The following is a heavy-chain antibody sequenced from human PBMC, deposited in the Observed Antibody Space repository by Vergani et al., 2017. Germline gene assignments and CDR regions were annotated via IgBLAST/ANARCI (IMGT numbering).Heavy chain of an antibody. CDR1: GGSLSDYY. CDR3: ARDRVYSTSWYSAFYI. D-gene: IGHD6-13*01. V-gene: IGHV4-59*01. Sequence: QVQLQESGPGLVTSSETLSLTCTVSGGSLSDYYWHWLRQPPGEGLGWIGYIYKSGSSTNNPSLKGRVTISADTSKNQFSLKLTSVTAADTDLYYCARDRVYSTSWYSAFYIWGQGTMVTVSS. J-gene: IGHJ3*02. CDR2: IYKSGSS.